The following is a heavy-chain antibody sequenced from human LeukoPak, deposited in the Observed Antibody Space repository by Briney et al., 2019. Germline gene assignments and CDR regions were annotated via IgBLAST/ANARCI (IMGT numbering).Heavy chain of an antibody. J-gene: IGHJ4*02. CDR1: GGSISSGSYY. Sequence: SQTLSLTCTVSGGSISSGSYYWGWIRQPAGKGREWIGRIYTSGSTNYNPSLKSRVTISVDTSKNQFSLKLSSVIAADTAVYYCARVSGGTRDYWGQGTLVTVSS. CDR2: IYTSGST. CDR3: ARVSGGTRDY. V-gene: IGHV4-61*02. D-gene: IGHD2-15*01.